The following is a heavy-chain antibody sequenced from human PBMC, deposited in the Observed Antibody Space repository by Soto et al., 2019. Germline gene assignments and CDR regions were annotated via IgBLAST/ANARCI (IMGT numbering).Heavy chain of an antibody. CDR1: GFTFSSYG. D-gene: IGHD5-12*01. Sequence: PGGSLRLSCAASGFTFSSYGMHWVRQAPGKGLEWVAVISYDGSNKYYADSVKGRFTISRDNSKNTLYLQMNSLRAEDTAVYYCAKDGKWGRGGYDYYYYYYMDVWGKGTTVTVSS. J-gene: IGHJ6*03. V-gene: IGHV3-30*18. CDR3: AKDGKWGRGGYDYYYYYYMDV. CDR2: ISYDGSNK.